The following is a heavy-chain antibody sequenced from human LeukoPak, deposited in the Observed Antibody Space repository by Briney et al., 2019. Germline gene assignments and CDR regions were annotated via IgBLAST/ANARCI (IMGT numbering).Heavy chain of an antibody. D-gene: IGHD1-1*01. Sequence: GGSLRLSCAASGFTFSSYWMHWVRQAPGKGLVWVSRINSDGSSTSYADSVKGRFTISRDNSKNTLSLQMNSLRAEDTAVYYCAKDRALEIFDYWGQGTLVTVSS. CDR1: GFTFSSYW. V-gene: IGHV3-74*01. J-gene: IGHJ4*02. CDR2: INSDGSST. CDR3: AKDRALEIFDY.